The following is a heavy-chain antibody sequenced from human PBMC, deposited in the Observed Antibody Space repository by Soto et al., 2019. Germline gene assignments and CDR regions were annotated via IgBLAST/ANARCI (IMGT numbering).Heavy chain of an antibody. J-gene: IGHJ6*02. CDR2: IYYSGST. CDR3: VSASGDIPAVWQYYAMGV. CDR1: GGSISSGGYY. Sequence: PSETLSLTCTVSGGSISSGGYYWSWIRQPPGKGLEWIGYIYYSGSTYYNPSLKSRVTISVDTSKSHFSLSMSVGTAADTAVYYFVSASGDIPAVWQYYAMGVWGQGTAVTVSS. V-gene: IGHV4-31*08. D-gene: IGHD3-16*01.